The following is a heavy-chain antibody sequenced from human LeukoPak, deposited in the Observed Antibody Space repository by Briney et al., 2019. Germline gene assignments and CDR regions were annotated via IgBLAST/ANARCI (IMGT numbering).Heavy chain of an antibody. V-gene: IGHV4-34*01. CDR1: GGSFSGYY. D-gene: IGHD1-26*01. CDR2: INHSGST. Sequence: SETLSLTRAVYGGSFSGYYWSWIRQPPGKGLEWIGEINHSGSTNYNPSLKSRVTISVDTSKNQFSLKLSSVTAADTAVYYCARGSPFYSGSYYTTTIYDYWGQGTLVTVSS. J-gene: IGHJ4*02. CDR3: ARGSPFYSGSYYTTTIYDY.